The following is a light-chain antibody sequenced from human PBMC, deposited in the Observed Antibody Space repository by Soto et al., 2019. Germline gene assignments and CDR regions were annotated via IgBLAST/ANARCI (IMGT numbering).Light chain of an antibody. CDR3: QAWDSSIV. J-gene: IGLJ2*01. V-gene: IGLV2-11*01. CDR2: DVS. Sequence: QSALTQPRSVSGSPGQSVSISCTGTSSDVGRYSYVSWYQQHPGKAPKLMIYDVSERPSGIPERFSGSNSGNTATLTISGTQAMDEADYYCQAWDSSIVFGGGTKLTVL. CDR1: SSDVGRYSY.